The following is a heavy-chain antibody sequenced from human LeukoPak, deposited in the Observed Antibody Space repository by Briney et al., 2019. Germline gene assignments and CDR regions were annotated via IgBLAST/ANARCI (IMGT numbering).Heavy chain of an antibody. CDR1: GFIVNSYG. CDR3: ARDRAEGKTWVEFDP. CDR2: IYSDGVT. V-gene: IGHV3-66*02. Sequence: GGSLRLSCAASGFIVNSYGMSWVRQAPGKGLARVSLIYSDGVTQYADSVKGRFTISRDNSKNTLYLQMNSLRDEDTAVYFCARDRAEGKTWVEFDPWGQGTLVTVSS. J-gene: IGHJ5*02.